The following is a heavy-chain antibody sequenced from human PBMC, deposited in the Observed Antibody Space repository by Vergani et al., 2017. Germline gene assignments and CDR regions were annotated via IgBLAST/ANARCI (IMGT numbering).Heavy chain of an antibody. J-gene: IGHJ4*02. CDR3: ARDYDGWNTLGV. V-gene: IGHV3-33*01. CDR2: IWYDGSNK. D-gene: IGHD1/OR15-1a*01. CDR1: GFTFSSYG. Sequence: QVQLVESGGGVVQPGRSLRLSCAASGFTFSSYGMHWVRQAPGKGLEWVAVIWYDGSNKYYADSVKGRFTISRDNSKNTLYLQMNSLRAEDTAVYYCARDYDGWNTLGVWGQGTLVTVSS.